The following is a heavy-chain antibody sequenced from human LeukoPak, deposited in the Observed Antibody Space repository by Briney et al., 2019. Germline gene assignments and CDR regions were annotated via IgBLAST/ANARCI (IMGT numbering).Heavy chain of an antibody. Sequence: ASVKVSCKASGYTFTGYYMHWVRQAPGQGLEWMGWINPNSGGTNYAQKFQGRVTMTRDTSISTAYMELSRLRSDDTAVYYCAREGEGQQLAAGFDPWGQGTLVTVSS. V-gene: IGHV1-2*02. CDR1: GYTFTGYY. J-gene: IGHJ5*02. CDR2: INPNSGGT. CDR3: AREGEGQQLAAGFDP. D-gene: IGHD6-13*01.